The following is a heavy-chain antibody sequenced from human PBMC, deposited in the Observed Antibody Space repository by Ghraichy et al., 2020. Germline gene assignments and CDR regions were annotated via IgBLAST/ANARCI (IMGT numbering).Heavy chain of an antibody. D-gene: IGHD3-9*01. J-gene: IGHJ4*02. Sequence: GGSLRLSCSGSGFTFSKFGMHWVRQAPGKGLEYVSTITSKGGRTHYADAVKGRFTISRDSSKNTVYLQMSSVTTDDTAVYYCVRGSDILTGSFYYWGQGTQVTLPS. CDR2: ITSKGGRT. CDR1: GFTFSKFG. V-gene: IGHV3-64D*09. CDR3: VRGSDILTGSFYY.